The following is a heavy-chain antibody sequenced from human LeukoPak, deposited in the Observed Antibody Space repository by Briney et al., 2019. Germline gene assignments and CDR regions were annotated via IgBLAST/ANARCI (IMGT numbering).Heavy chain of an antibody. CDR1: GLTFTNYW. CDR3: ATSSYSSSSS. V-gene: IGHV3-7*01. D-gene: IGHD6-6*01. CDR2: INHDASEK. J-gene: IGHJ5*02. Sequence: GGSLRLSCTASGLTFTNYWMIWVRQAPGKGLEWVANINHDASEKYYVGSVEGRFSISRDNAKNSLFLQMNSLRAEDTGVYYCATSSYSSSSSWGQGTLVTVSS.